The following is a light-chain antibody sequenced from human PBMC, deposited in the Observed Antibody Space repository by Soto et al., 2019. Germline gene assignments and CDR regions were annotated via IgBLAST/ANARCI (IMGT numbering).Light chain of an antibody. CDR3: QQCYSYPLT. CDR2: DAY. J-gene: IGKJ4*01. CDR1: QSVSNY. Sequence: EIVLTQSPATLSLSQGATATLSCRAIQSVSNYLAWYQQKVGQAPRLLIYDAYNRATGIPARFSGSESGTDFTLTISGLQSEDFATYYCQQCYSYPLTFGGGTKVDI. V-gene: IGKV3-11*01.